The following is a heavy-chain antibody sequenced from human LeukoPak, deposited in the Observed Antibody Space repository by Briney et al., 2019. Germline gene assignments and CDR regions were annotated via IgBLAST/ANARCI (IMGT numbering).Heavy chain of an antibody. D-gene: IGHD5-18*01. CDR2: IYYSGST. V-gene: IGHV4-59*01. Sequence: SETLSLTCTVSGGSISSYYWSWIRQPPGKGLEWIGYIYYSGSTNYNPSLEGQVTISVDTSKNQFSLKLSSVTAADTAVYYCARAGYSYGLHFDYWGQGTLLTVSS. CDR1: GGSISSYY. J-gene: IGHJ4*02. CDR3: ARAGYSYGLHFDY.